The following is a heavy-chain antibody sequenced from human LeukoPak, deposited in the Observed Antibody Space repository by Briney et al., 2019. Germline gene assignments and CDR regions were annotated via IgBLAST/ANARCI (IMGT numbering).Heavy chain of an antibody. Sequence: PGGSLRLSCAASGFTFSTYWMHWVRQAQGKGLVWVSRINRDGSSPSYADSVKGRFTISRDNAKNTLYLQMDSLIAEDAALYYCARDRETYYDILAGYYTLCDAFDIWGRGTMVSVSS. D-gene: IGHD3-9*01. J-gene: IGHJ3*02. V-gene: IGHV3-74*01. CDR1: GFTFSTYW. CDR2: INRDGSSP. CDR3: ARDRETYYDILAGYYTLCDAFDI.